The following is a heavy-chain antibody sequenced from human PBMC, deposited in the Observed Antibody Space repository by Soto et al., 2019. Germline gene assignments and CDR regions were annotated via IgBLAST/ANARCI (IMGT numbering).Heavy chain of an antibody. V-gene: IGHV3-23*01. CDR3: AKSLSTATSFDY. Sequence: HPVGSLRLSCAASGFTFSSYAMNWVRQAPGKGPEWVSHISVAGDTYYADSVRGRFTISRDNSRNTLFLQMNSLRAEDTAVYYCAKSLSTATSFDYWGQGTPVTVSS. J-gene: IGHJ4*02. CDR1: GFTFSSYA. CDR2: ISVAGDT.